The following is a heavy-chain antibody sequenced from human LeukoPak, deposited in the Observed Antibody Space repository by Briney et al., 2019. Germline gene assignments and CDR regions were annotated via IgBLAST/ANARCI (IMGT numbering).Heavy chain of an antibody. J-gene: IGHJ4*02. CDR1: GFIFSNYE. CDR2: ISSTGSYI. V-gene: IGHV3-48*03. Sequence: PGGSLRLSCAGSGFIFSNYELNWVRQAPGKGLEWVSYISSTGSYIYYADSVKGRFTISRDNAENSLYLQMNSLRAEDTAVYYCARDLPTGTYRAYFDNWGQGTLVTVSS. D-gene: IGHD1-26*01. CDR3: ARDLPTGTYRAYFDN.